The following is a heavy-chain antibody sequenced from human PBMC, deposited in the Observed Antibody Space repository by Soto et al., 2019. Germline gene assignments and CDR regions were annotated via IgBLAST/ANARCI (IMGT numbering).Heavy chain of an antibody. CDR2: ISYDGSNK. V-gene: IGHV3-30*18. D-gene: IGHD3-10*01. CDR3: AKDQGYYGSGSYPYYFDY. CDR1: GLTFSSYG. Sequence: PGGSLRLSCAASGLTFSSYGMHWVHQAPGKGLEWVAVISYDGSNKYYADSVKGRFTISRDNSKNTLYLQMNSLRAEDTAVYYCAKDQGYYGSGSYPYYFDYWGQGTLVTVSS. J-gene: IGHJ4*02.